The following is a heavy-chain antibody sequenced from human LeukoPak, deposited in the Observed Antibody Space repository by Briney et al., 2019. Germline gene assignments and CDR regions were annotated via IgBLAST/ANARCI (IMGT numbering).Heavy chain of an antibody. CDR1: GGSFSGYY. Sequence: SETLSLTCAVYGGSFSGYYWSWIRQPPGKGLEWIGEINHSGSTNYNPSLKSRVTISVDTSKNQFSLELSSVTAADTAVYYCARVIVATTVYYYYYGMDVWGQGTTVTVSS. J-gene: IGHJ6*02. CDR3: ARVIVATTVYYYYYGMDV. D-gene: IGHD5-12*01. CDR2: INHSGST. V-gene: IGHV4-34*01.